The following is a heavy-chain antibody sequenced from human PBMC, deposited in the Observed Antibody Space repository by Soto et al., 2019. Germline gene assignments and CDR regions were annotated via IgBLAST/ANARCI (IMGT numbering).Heavy chain of an antibody. V-gene: IGHV1-24*01. CDR1: GYTLTELS. CDR2: FDPEDGET. CDR3: ATARDEQWLVRAPFDY. D-gene: IGHD6-19*01. J-gene: IGHJ4*02. Sequence: GASVKVSCKVSGYTLTELSMHWVRQAPGKGLEWMGGFDPEDGETIYAQKFQGRVTMTEDTSTDTAYMGLSSLRSEDTAVYYCATARDEQWLVRAPFDYWGQGTLVTVSS.